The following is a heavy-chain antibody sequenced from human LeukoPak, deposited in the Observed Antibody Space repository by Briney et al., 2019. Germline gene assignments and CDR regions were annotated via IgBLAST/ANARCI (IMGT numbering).Heavy chain of an antibody. CDR3: ARARVAVAGTLIDY. J-gene: IGHJ4*02. Sequence: SETLSLTCTASGGSISSYYGSWIRQPPGKGLEWIGYIYYSGSTNYNPSLKSRVTISVDTSKNQFSLKLSSVTAADTAVYYCARARVAVAGTLIDYWGQGTLVTVSS. CDR1: GGSISSYY. CDR2: IYYSGST. D-gene: IGHD6-19*01. V-gene: IGHV4-59*01.